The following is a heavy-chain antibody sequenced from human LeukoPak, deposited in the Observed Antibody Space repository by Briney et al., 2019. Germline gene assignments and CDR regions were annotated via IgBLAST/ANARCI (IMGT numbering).Heavy chain of an antibody. J-gene: IGHJ5*02. CDR3: AREGYCSSTSCRNWFDP. CDR2: NIPIFGTA. V-gene: IGHV1-69*13. D-gene: IGHD2-2*01. CDR1: GGTFSSYA. Sequence: SVKVSCKASGGTFSSYAISWVRQAPGQGLEWMGGNIPIFGTANYAQKFQGRVTITADESTSTAYMELSSLRSEDTAVYYCAREGYCSSTSCRNWFDPWGQGTLVTVSS.